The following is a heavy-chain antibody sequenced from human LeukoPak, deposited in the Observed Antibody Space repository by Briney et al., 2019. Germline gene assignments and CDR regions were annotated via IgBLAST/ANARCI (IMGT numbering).Heavy chain of an antibody. CDR3: AREADPNPYLNWFDP. Sequence: GASVTVSCKASGYTFTGYYMHWVRQAPGQGLEWMGWINPNSGGTNYAQKFQGRVTMTRDTSISTAYMELSRLRSDDTAVYYCAREADPNPYLNWFDPWGQGTLVTVSS. V-gene: IGHV1-2*02. J-gene: IGHJ5*02. CDR2: INPNSGGT. D-gene: IGHD2-2*01. CDR1: GYTFTGYY.